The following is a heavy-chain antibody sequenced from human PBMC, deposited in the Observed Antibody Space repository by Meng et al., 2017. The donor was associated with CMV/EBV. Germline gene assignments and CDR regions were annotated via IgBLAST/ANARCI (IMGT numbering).Heavy chain of an antibody. CDR3: AKDLRTTAFDY. Sequence: GGSLRLSCAASGFTFSSYGMHWVRQAPGKGLEWVAVIWYDGSNKYYADSVKGRFTISRDNSKNTLYLQMSSLRAEDTAVYYCAKDLRTTAFDYWGQGTLVTVSS. V-gene: IGHV3-33*06. D-gene: IGHD4-17*01. J-gene: IGHJ4*02. CDR2: IWYDGSNK. CDR1: GFTFSSYG.